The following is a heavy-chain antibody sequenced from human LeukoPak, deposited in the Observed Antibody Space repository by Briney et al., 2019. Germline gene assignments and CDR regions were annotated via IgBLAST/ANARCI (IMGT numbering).Heavy chain of an antibody. Sequence: PSETRSLTCTVSGGSISSSSYHWGWIRQPPGKGLEWIGSIYYSGSTYYNPSLKSRVTISVDTSKNQFSLKLSSVTAADTAVYYCAREFGVNWFDPWGQGTLVTVSS. CDR2: IYYSGST. D-gene: IGHD3-10*01. CDR1: GGSISSSSYH. J-gene: IGHJ5*02. V-gene: IGHV4-39*02. CDR3: AREFGVNWFDP.